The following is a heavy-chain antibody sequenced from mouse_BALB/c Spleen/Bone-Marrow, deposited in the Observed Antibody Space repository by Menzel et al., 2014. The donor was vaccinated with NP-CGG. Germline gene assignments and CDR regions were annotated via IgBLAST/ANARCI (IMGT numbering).Heavy chain of an antibody. V-gene: IGHV3-6*02. D-gene: IGHD4-1*01. Sequence: EVKLMESGPGLVKPSQSLSLTCSVTGFSITSGYYWNWIRQFPGNKLEWMDYITYDGSNNYNPSLKNRLSTTRDTSKNQFFLKLNSVTPEDTATYYCARGTGTYFDVWGAGTSVTVSS. CDR2: ITYDGSN. CDR3: ARGTGTYFDV. J-gene: IGHJ1*01. CDR1: GFSITSGYY.